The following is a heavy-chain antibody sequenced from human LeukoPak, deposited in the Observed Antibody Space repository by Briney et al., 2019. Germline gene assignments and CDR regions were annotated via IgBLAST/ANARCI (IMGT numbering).Heavy chain of an antibody. CDR1: GYTFTSYY. CDR3: ARDGHFDRIDY. Sequence: ASVKVSCKASGYTFTSYYMHWVRQAPGEGLEWMGIINPSGGSTSYAQKFQGRVTMTRDTSTSTVYMELSSLRSEDAAVYYCARDGHFDRIDYWGQGTLVTVSS. D-gene: IGHD3-9*01. CDR2: INPSGGST. V-gene: IGHV1-46*01. J-gene: IGHJ4*02.